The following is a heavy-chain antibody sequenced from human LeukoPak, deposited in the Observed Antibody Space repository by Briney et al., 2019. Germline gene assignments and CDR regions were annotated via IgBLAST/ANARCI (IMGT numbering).Heavy chain of an antibody. Sequence: SQTLSLTCTVSGGSISSGGYYWSWIRQPPGKGLEWIGYIYHSGSTYYNPSLKSRVTISVDRSKNQFSLKLSSVTAADTAVYYCARGIRMEPRGAFDIWGQGTMVTVSS. D-gene: IGHD1-26*01. J-gene: IGHJ3*02. V-gene: IGHV4-30-2*01. CDR3: ARGIRMEPRGAFDI. CDR2: IYHSGST. CDR1: GGSISSGGYY.